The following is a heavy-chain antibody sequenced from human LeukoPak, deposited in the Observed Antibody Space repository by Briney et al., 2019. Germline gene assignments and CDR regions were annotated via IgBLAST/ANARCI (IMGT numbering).Heavy chain of an antibody. CDR1: GFTFDDYG. V-gene: IGHV3-20*04. Sequence: GGSLRLSCAASGFTFDDYGMSWVRQAPGKGLEWVSGINWNGGSTGYADSVKGRFTISRDNSKNTLYLQMNSLRAEDTAVYYCARDPSSGSGSYYQTSDYWGQGTLVTVSS. CDR2: INWNGGST. CDR3: ARDPSSGSGSYYQTSDY. J-gene: IGHJ4*02. D-gene: IGHD3-10*01.